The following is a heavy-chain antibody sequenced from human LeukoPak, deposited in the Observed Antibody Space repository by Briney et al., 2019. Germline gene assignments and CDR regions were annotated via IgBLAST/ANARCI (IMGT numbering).Heavy chain of an antibody. CDR3: ARGDYGGNDPYYFDY. Sequence: GGSLRLSCAASGFTFSSYGMHWVRQAPGKGLEWVAVISYDGSNKYYADSVKGRFTISRDNSKNTLYLQMNSLRAEDTAVYYCARGDYGGNDPYYFDYWGQGTLVTVSS. D-gene: IGHD4-23*01. V-gene: IGHV3-30*03. J-gene: IGHJ4*02. CDR1: GFTFSSYG. CDR2: ISYDGSNK.